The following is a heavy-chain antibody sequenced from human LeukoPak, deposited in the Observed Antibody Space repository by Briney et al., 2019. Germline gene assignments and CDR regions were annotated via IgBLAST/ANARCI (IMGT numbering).Heavy chain of an antibody. J-gene: IGHJ4*02. Sequence: SETLSLTCTVSGGSISRYYWSWIRQPPGKGLEWIGYIYYSGSTNYNPSLKSRVTISVDTSKNQFSLKLSSVTAADTAVYYCARVLKGYSSEIFDYWGQGTLVTVSS. CDR1: GGSISRYY. CDR3: ARVLKGYSSEIFDY. D-gene: IGHD5-18*01. CDR2: IYYSGST. V-gene: IGHV4-59*01.